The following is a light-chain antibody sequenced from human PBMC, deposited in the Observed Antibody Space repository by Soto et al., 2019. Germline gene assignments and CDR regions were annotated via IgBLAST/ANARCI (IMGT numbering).Light chain of an antibody. CDR2: KAS. Sequence: DLQMTQSPSTLSAFVGDRVTITCRASQSIGSWLAWYQQKPGTVPKLLIYKASTLESGVPSRFSGSGSGTDFTLTISTLQPDDFATYYCQQYHTYSSFGQGTKVEV. CDR1: QSIGSW. CDR3: QQYHTYSS. V-gene: IGKV1-5*03. J-gene: IGKJ1*01.